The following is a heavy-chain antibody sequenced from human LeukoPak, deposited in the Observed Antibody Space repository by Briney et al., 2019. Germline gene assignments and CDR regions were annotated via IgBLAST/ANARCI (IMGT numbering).Heavy chain of an antibody. D-gene: IGHD1-26*01. CDR3: AKGGAQV. CDR2: ISGSGGST. J-gene: IGHJ4*02. Sequence: GGSLRLSCAASGFAFSTYGMSWVRQAPGKGLEWGSAISGSGGSTNYADSVKGRFTISRDNSKNTLYLQMNSLRAEDTAVYYCAKGGAQVGGQGTLVTVSS. V-gene: IGHV3-23*01. CDR1: GFAFSTYG.